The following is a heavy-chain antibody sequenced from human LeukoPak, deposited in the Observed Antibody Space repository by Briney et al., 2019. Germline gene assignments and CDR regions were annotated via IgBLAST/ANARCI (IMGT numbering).Heavy chain of an antibody. D-gene: IGHD2-8*01. J-gene: IGHJ4*02. CDR2: INHSGST. V-gene: IGHV4-34*01. CDR1: GGSFSGYY. Sequence: SQTLSLTCAVYGGSFSGYYWSWIRQPAGTGLEWIGEINHSGSTTYNPSLKSRLTISVDTSKNQFSLKLSSVTAADTAVYYCARGRARYAAYCGQGTLVTVSS. CDR3: ARGRARYAAY.